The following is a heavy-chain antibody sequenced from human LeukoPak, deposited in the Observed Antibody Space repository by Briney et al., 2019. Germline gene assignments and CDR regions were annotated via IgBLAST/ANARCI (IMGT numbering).Heavy chain of an antibody. CDR3: ARKVGLVSAHLYDFDW. CDR1: GFSFSSYA. J-gene: IGHJ4*02. Sequence: PGGSLRLSCTASGFSFSSYAMSWGRPAPGKGLGWVSATSGPGGSRDYADSVKGRFTISTDNSTNTLYLRMDSVRAEVPAIYYCARKVGLVSAHLYDFDWWGQGTLVTVSS. CDR2: TSGPGGSR. V-gene: IGHV3-23*01. D-gene: IGHD2-2*02.